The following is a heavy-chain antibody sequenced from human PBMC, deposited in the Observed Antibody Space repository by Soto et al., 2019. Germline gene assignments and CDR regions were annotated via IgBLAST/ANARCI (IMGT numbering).Heavy chain of an antibody. CDR2: ISGSGGST. D-gene: IGHD6-13*01. CDR1: GFTFSSYA. V-gene: IGHV3-23*01. Sequence: GGSLRLSCAASGFTFSSYAMSWVRQAPGKGLEWVSAISGSGGSTYYADSVKGRFTISRDNSKNTLYLQMNSLRAEDTAVYYCAKQKQQLVLFFPLYFVYWGQGTLVPLSS. J-gene: IGHJ4*02. CDR3: AKQKQQLVLFFPLYFVY.